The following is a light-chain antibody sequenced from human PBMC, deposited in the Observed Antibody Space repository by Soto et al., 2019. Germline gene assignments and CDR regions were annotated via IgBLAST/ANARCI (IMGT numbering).Light chain of an antibody. CDR3: QQYYSDPRT. J-gene: IGKJ1*01. CDR2: AAP. CDR1: KGISSY. V-gene: IGKV1-8*01. Sequence: AIRMPQSPAKLSASTGDRVTITCRASKGISSYLAWYQQKPGKAPKLLIYAAPTLQSGVPSRFSGSGSGTDFTLTISCLQSEDFATYYCQQYYSDPRTFGQET.